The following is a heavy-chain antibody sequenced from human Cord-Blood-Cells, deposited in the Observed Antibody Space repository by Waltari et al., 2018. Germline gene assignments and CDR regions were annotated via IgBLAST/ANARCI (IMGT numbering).Heavy chain of an antibody. Sequence: QVQLVQSGAEVKKPGSSVKVSCKASGGTFSSYAISWVRQAPGQGLEWMGRIITILGIANYAQKFQGRVTITADKSTSTAYMELSSLRSEDTAVYYCARPYGATGTDAFDIWGQGTMVTVSS. CDR3: ARPYGATGTDAFDI. V-gene: IGHV1-69*09. J-gene: IGHJ3*02. D-gene: IGHD1-1*01. CDR2: IITILGIA. CDR1: GGTFSSYA.